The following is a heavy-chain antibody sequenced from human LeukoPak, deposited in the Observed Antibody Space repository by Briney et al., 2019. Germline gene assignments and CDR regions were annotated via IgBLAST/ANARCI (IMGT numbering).Heavy chain of an antibody. J-gene: IGHJ4*02. V-gene: IGHV4-59*01. CDR2: IYYSGST. CDR3: ARTGSTVTMLYPFDH. Sequence: KPSETLSLTCTVSGGSIRSYYWSWIRQPPGKGLEWIGYIYYSGSTNYNPSLKSRVSISVDTSKNQFSLKLSSVTAADTAVYYCARTGSTVTMLYPFDHWGQETLVTVSS. CDR1: GGSIRSYY. D-gene: IGHD4-17*01.